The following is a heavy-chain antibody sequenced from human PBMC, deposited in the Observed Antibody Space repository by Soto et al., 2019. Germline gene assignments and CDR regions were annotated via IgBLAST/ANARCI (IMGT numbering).Heavy chain of an antibody. CDR2: ISSNGGST. V-gene: IGHV3-64D*08. CDR1: GFTFSSYA. CDR3: VKVGVGASYYFGY. J-gene: IGHJ4*02. D-gene: IGHD1-26*01. Sequence: PGGSLRLSCSASGFTFSSYAMHWVRQAPGKGLEYVSAISSNGGSTYYADSVKGRFTISRDNSKNTLYLQMSSLRAEDTAVYYCVKVGVGASYYFGYWGQGTLVTVSS.